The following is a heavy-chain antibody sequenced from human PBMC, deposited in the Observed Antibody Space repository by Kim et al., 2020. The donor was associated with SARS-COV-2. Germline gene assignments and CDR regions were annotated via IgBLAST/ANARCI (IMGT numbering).Heavy chain of an antibody. CDR2: IVVGSGNT. Sequence: SVKVSCKASGFTFTSSAVQWVRQARGQRLEWIGWIVVGSGNTNYAQKFQERVTITRDMSTSTAYMELRSLRSEDTAVYYCAADRDYGGNSGWFDPWGQGTLVTVSS. J-gene: IGHJ5*02. CDR3: AADRDYGGNSGWFDP. V-gene: IGHV1-58*01. D-gene: IGHD4-17*01. CDR1: GFTFTSSA.